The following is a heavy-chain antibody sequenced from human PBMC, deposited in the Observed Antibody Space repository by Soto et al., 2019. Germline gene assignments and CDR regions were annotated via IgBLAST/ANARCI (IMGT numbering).Heavy chain of an antibody. D-gene: IGHD2-21*01. J-gene: IGHJ5*01. V-gene: IGHV3-7*01. Sequence: EVQLVESGGDLVQPGGSLRHACTASGFMFNSYWMTWVRQAPGKGLEWVANIQQDGTEKYYVDSVKCRFTVARDNAKNAVFLQMTILRVEDTALYYCARGPYCGNSPCIDWIDFWGQGTWVTVSS. CDR1: GFMFNSYW. CDR2: IQQDGTEK. CDR3: ARGPYCGNSPCIDWIDF.